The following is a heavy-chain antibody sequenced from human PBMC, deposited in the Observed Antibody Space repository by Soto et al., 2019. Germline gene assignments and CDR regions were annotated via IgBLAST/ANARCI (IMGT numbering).Heavy chain of an antibody. D-gene: IGHD4-4*01. CDR3: ARVPLTGDYYMDV. CDR1: GGTFSSYT. Sequence: QVQLVQSGAEVKKPGSSVKVSCKASGGTFSSYTISWVRQAPGQGVEWMGRLIPILGIANYAQKFQGRVTITADKSTSTAYMERSSLRSEDTAVYYCARVPLTGDYYMDVCGKGTTVTVSS. V-gene: IGHV1-69*02. J-gene: IGHJ6*03. CDR2: LIPILGIA.